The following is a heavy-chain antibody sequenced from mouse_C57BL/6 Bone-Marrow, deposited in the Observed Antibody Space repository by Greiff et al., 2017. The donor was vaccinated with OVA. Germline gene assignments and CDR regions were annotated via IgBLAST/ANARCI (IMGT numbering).Heavy chain of an antibody. CDR3: ARGGTTVVATNFDV. CDR1: GYAFSSSW. Sequence: QVQLKESGPELVKPGASVKISCKASGYAFSSSWMNWVKQRPGKGLEWIGRIYPGDGDTNYNGKFKGKATLTADKSSSTAYMQLSSLTSEDSAVYFCARGGTTVVATNFDVWGTGTTVTVSS. V-gene: IGHV1-82*01. D-gene: IGHD1-1*01. J-gene: IGHJ1*03. CDR2: IYPGDGDT.